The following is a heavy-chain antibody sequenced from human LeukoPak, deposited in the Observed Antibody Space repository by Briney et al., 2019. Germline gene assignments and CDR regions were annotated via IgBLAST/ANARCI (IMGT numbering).Heavy chain of an antibody. CDR1: GFTFSSYS. D-gene: IGHD6-13*01. Sequence: PGGSLRLSCAASGFTFSSYSMNWVREAPGKGLEWVSYISSSSSTIYYADSVKGRFTISRDNAKNSLYLQMNSLRAEDTAVYYCARDWAAAGYYFDYWGQGTLVTVSS. J-gene: IGHJ4*02. CDR2: ISSSSSTI. CDR3: ARDWAAAGYYFDY. V-gene: IGHV3-48*01.